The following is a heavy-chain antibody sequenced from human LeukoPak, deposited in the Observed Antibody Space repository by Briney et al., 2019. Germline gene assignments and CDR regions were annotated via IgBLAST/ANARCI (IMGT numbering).Heavy chain of an antibody. J-gene: IGHJ4*02. D-gene: IGHD6-13*01. V-gene: IGHV1-2*02. Sequence: AASVKVSCKASGYTFTAYYMHWVRQAPGQGLEWMGWINPNSGGTYYVQKFQGRVTMTRDTSISTAYMELSSLISGDTAIYYCARDRHDIGAAAGTGLDYWGQGTLVTVSS. CDR3: ARDRHDIGAAAGTGLDY. CDR1: GYTFTAYY. CDR2: INPNSGGT.